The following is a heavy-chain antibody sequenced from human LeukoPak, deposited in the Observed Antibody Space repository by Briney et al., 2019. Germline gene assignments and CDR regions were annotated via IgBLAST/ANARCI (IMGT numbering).Heavy chain of an antibody. V-gene: IGHV4-59*01. CDR2: IYYSGST. Sequence: SETLSLTCTVSGGSISSYYWSWIRQPPGKGLEWIGCIYYSGSTNYNPSLKSRVTISVDTSKNQFSLKLSSVTAADTAVYYCARASVVPAAIRHYYYYMDVWGKGTTVTVSS. CDR1: GGSISSYY. D-gene: IGHD2-2*02. J-gene: IGHJ6*03. CDR3: ARASVVPAAIRHYYYYMDV.